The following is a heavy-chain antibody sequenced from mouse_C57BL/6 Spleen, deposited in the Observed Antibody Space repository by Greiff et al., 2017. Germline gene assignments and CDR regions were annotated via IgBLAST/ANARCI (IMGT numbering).Heavy chain of an antibody. Sequence: EVKLMESGEGLVKPGGSLKLSCAASGFTFSSYAMSWVRQTPEKRLEWVAYFSSGGAYIYYADTVKGRFTISRDNARNTLYRQMSSRKSEDTAMDYCTRGGVAHYYAMDDWGQGTSVTVSS. CDR3: TRGGVAHYYAMDD. CDR2: FSSGGAYI. V-gene: IGHV5-9-1*02. CDR1: GFTFSSYA. J-gene: IGHJ4*01. D-gene: IGHD1-1*01.